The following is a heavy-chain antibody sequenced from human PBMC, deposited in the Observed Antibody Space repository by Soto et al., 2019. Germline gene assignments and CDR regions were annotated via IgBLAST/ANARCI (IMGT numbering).Heavy chain of an antibody. CDR1: GGSFSGYY. V-gene: IGHV4-34*01. D-gene: IGHD2-15*01. CDR2: INHSGST. Sequence: SETLSLSCAVYGGSFSGYYWSWIRQPPGKGLEWIGEINHSGSTNYNPSLKSRVTISVDTSKNQFSLKLSSVTAADTAVYYCARTSVVVAARPMDVWGKGTTVTVSS. J-gene: IGHJ6*04. CDR3: ARTSVVVAARPMDV.